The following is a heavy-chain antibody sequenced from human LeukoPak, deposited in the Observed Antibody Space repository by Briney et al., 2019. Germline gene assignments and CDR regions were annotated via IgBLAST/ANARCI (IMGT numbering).Heavy chain of an antibody. CDR3: ARLLAGCPGGRCRAHFDY. Sequence: SETLSLTRSVSGDSINSNYWSWMRQPPGKGLEWIGYIYYGGSTNYNPSLKSRVSMSVDTSKNQFSLNLSSVTAADTAVYYCARLLAGCPGGRCRAHFDYWGQGTLVTVSS. CDR1: GDSINSNY. J-gene: IGHJ4*02. CDR2: IYYGGST. D-gene: IGHD2-15*01. V-gene: IGHV4-59*01.